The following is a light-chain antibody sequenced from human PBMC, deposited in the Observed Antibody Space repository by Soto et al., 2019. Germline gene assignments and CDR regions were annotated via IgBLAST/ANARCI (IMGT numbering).Light chain of an antibody. J-gene: IGKJ1*01. CDR2: GAS. Sequence: EIVMTQSPATLSVSPGERATLSCRASQSISSNLAWYQQKPGQAPRLLIYGASTRATGIPASFSGSGSGTEFTLTISSLQSEDFAVYYCQQYNNWPRMFGQGTKVEFK. CDR3: QQYNNWPRM. V-gene: IGKV3-15*01. CDR1: QSISSN.